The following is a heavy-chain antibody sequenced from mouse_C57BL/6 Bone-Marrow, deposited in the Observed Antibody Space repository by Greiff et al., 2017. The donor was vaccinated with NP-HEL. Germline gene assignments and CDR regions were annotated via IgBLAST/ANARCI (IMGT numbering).Heavy chain of an antibody. D-gene: IGHD2-4*01. CDR1: GYSFTGYY. CDR3: ARSRLPFAY. V-gene: IGHV1-42*01. Sequence: VQLQQSGPELVKPGASVKISCKASGYSFTGYYMNWVKQSPEKSLEWIGEINPSTGGTTYNQKFKAKATLTVDKSSSTAYMQLKSLTSEDSAVYYCARSRLPFAYWGQGTLVTVSA. J-gene: IGHJ3*01. CDR2: INPSTGGT.